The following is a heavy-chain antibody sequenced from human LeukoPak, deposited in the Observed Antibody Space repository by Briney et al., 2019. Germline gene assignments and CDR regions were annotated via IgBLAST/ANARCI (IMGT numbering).Heavy chain of an antibody. D-gene: IGHD1-26*01. J-gene: IGHJ4*02. CDR3: ARGGIVGATYY. CDR2: INPSGGST. CDR1: GYTFTSYY. Sequence: ASVKVSCKAAGYTFTSYYMHWVRQAPGQGLEWMGIINPSGGSTSYAQKFQGRVTMTRDMSTSTVYMELSSLRSEDTAVYYCARGGIVGATYYWGQGTLVTVSS. V-gene: IGHV1-46*01.